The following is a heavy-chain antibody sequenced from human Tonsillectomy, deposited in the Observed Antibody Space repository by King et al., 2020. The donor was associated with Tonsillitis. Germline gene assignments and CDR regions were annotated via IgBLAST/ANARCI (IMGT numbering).Heavy chain of an antibody. J-gene: IGHJ4*02. D-gene: IGHD6-13*01. V-gene: IGHV4-34*01. CDR2: INHSGST. CDR3: ARGRENSRQLVQFDY. Sequence: VQLPQWGAGLLKPSETLSLTCAVYGGSFSGYYWSWIRQPPGKGLEWIGEINHSGSTNYNPSLKSRVTVSVDTSKNQFSLKLSSVTAADTAVYYCARGRENSRQLVQFDYWGQGTLVTVSS. CDR1: GGSFSGYY.